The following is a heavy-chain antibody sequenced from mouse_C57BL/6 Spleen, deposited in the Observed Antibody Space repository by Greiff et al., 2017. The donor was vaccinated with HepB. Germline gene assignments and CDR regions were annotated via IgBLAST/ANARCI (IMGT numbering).Heavy chain of an antibody. CDR1: GFTFSSYA. CDR3: TRDYYYYGSSDAYDYAMDY. J-gene: IGHJ4*01. CDR2: ISSGGDYI. D-gene: IGHD1-1*01. V-gene: IGHV5-9-1*02. Sequence: DVKLVESGEGLVKPGGSLKLSCAASGFTFSSYAMSWVRQTPEKRLEWVAYISSGGDYIYYADTVKGRFTISRDNARNTLYLQMSSLKSEDTTMYYCTRDYYYYGSSDAYDYAMDYWGQGTSVPVSS.